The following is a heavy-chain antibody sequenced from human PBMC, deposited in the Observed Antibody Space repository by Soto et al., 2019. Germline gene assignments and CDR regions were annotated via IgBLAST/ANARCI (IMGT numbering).Heavy chain of an antibody. CDR2: IYHSGST. CDR1: GYSISSGYY. J-gene: IGHJ4*02. CDR3: ARDPQYSSGWYSYFDY. V-gene: IGHV4-38-2*02. D-gene: IGHD6-19*01. Sequence: SETLSLTCAVSGYSISSGYYWGWIRQPPGKGLEWIGSIYHSGSTYYNPSLKSRVTISVDTSKNQFSLKLSSVTAADTAVYYCARDPQYSSGWYSYFDYWGQGTLVTVSS.